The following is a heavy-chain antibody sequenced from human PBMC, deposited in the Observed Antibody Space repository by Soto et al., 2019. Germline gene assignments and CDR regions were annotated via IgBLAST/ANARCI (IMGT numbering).Heavy chain of an antibody. CDR2: ISAYNGNT. V-gene: IGHV1-18*01. Sequence: QVQLVQSGAEVKKPGASVKVSCKASGYTFTSYGISWVRQAPGQGLEWMGWISAYNGNTNYAQKLQGRVTMTTDTSTSTAYNELRSLRSYDTAVYYCARNMRAVAGGDDAFDIWGQGTMVTVSS. D-gene: IGHD6-19*01. CDR3: ARNMRAVAGGDDAFDI. CDR1: GYTFTSYG. J-gene: IGHJ3*02.